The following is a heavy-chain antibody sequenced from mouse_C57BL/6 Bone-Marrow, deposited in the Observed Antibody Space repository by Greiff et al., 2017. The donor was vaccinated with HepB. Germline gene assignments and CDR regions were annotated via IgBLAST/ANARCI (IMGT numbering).Heavy chain of an antibody. Sequence: VQLQQSGPELVKPGASVKISCKASGYTFTDYYMNWVKQSHGKSLEWIGDINPNNGGTSYNQKFKGKATLTVDKSSSTAYMELRSLTSEDSAVYYCARGGITTVVATWDFDYWGQGTTLTVSS. CDR2: INPNNGGT. J-gene: IGHJ2*01. D-gene: IGHD1-1*01. V-gene: IGHV1-26*01. CDR3: ARGGITTVVATWDFDY. CDR1: GYTFTDYY.